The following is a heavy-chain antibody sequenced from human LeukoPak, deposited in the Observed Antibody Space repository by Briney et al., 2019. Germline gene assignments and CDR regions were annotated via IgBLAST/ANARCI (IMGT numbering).Heavy chain of an antibody. D-gene: IGHD2-2*01. J-gene: IGHJ4*02. Sequence: GGSLRLSCAASGFTFSSYWMSWVRQAPGKGLEWVANIKQDGSEKYYVDSVKGRFTISRDNAKNSLYLQMNSLRAEDTAVYYCAKSPDLVVPAAMLDYWGQGTLVTVSS. CDR1: GFTFSSYW. CDR2: IKQDGSEK. V-gene: IGHV3-7*01. CDR3: AKSPDLVVPAAMLDY.